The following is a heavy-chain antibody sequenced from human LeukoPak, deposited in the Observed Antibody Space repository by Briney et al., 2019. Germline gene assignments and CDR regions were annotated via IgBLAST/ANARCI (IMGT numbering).Heavy chain of an antibody. J-gene: IGHJ4*02. CDR1: GFKFHDYA. V-gene: IGHV3-9*01. D-gene: IGHD3-10*01. CDR2: ISWNSGSI. CDR3: AKSGITMVRGVTTD. Sequence: GGSLRLSCAASGFKFHDYAMHWVRQAPGKGLEWVSGISWNSGSIGYADSVKGRFTISRDNAKNSLYLQMNSLRAEDTALYYCAKSGITMVRGVTTDWGQGTLVTVSS.